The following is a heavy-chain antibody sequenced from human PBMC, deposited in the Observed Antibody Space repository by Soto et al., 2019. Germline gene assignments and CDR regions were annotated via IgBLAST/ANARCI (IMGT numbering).Heavy chain of an antibody. CDR1: GYSFTNCW. V-gene: IGHV5-51*01. Sequence: GESLKISCQGSGYSFTNCWVGWVRQIPGRGLEWMGIIHPGDSDTRYSPFFQGQVTISADKSISTAYLQWSSLKASDTAMYYCARHNRYSSTWFEGWFDPWGQGTLVTVSS. D-gene: IGHD6-13*01. J-gene: IGHJ5*02. CDR3: ARHNRYSSTWFEGWFDP. CDR2: IHPGDSDT.